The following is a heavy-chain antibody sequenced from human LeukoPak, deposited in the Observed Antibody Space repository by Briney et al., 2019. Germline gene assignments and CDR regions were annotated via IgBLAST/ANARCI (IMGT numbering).Heavy chain of an antibody. D-gene: IGHD6-19*01. CDR1: GFTFSSYS. CDR2: IRSSSSTI. V-gene: IGHV3-48*01. CDR3: VGSSGWWGFDY. Sequence: GGSLRLSCAASGFTFSSYSMNWVRQAPGKGLEWVSYIRSSSSTIYYADSVKGRFTISRDNAKNSLYLQMNSLRAEDTAVYYCVGSSGWWGFDYWGQGTLVTVSS. J-gene: IGHJ4*02.